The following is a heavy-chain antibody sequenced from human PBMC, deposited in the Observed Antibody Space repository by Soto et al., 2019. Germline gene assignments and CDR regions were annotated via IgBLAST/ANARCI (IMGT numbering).Heavy chain of an antibody. Sequence: ASVKVSSKSSGGTFRIYTISGVRQAPGQGLEWMGRIIPILGIANYAQKFQGRVTITADKSTSTAYMELSSLRSEDTAVYYCAREEVRGLVVVPAAMRGEWDYYYYYMDVWGKGTKVTVSS. V-gene: IGHV1-69*04. CDR2: IIPILGIA. CDR3: AREEVRGLVVVPAAMRGEWDYYYYYMDV. D-gene: IGHD2-2*01. CDR1: GGTFRIYT. J-gene: IGHJ6*03.